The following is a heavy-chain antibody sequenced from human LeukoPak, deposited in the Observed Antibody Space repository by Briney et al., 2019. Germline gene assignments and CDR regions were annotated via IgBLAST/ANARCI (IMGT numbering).Heavy chain of an antibody. CDR1: GGTFSSYA. J-gene: IGHJ4*02. CDR2: IIPILGIA. Sequence: SVKVSCKASGGTFSSYAISWVRQAPGQGLEWMGRIIPILGIANYAQKFQGRVTITADKSTSTAYMELSSLRSEDTAVYYCARESIAASTRRPFDYWGQGTLVTVSS. V-gene: IGHV1-69*04. D-gene: IGHD6-6*01. CDR3: ARESIAASTRRPFDY.